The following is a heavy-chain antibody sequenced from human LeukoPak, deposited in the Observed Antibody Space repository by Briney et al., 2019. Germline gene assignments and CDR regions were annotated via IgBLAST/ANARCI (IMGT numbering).Heavy chain of an antibody. CDR1: GFTFSTYT. J-gene: IGHJ5*02. CDR3: ARGDDFSSRASDNWFDP. V-gene: IGHV3-30*04. D-gene: IGHD4-11*01. Sequence: PGGSLRLSCAASGFTFSTYTMHWVRQPPGKGLEWVAAISYDGTNKKYVDFVKGRFTISRDNSKNTVYQQMNSLRPEDTAVYYCARGDDFSSRASDNWFDPWGQGTLVTVSS. CDR2: ISYDGTNK.